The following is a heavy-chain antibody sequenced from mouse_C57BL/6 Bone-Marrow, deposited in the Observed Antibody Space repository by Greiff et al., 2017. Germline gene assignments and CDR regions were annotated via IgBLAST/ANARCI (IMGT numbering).Heavy chain of an antibody. CDR3: ARHDSSYYAMDY. J-gene: IGHJ4*01. V-gene: IGHV5-12*01. Sequence: EVKLEESGGGLVQPGGSLKLSCAASGFTFSDYYMYWVRQTPEKRLEWVAYISNGGGSTYYPDTVKGRFTISRDNAKNTLYLQMSRLKSEDTAMYYCARHDSSYYAMDYWGQGTSVTVSS. CDR2: ISNGGGST. D-gene: IGHD1-1*01. CDR1: GFTFSDYY.